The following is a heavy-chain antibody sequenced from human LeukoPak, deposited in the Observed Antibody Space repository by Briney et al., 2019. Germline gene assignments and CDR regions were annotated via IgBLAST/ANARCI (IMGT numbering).Heavy chain of an antibody. CDR2: IIPIFGTA. CDR1: GGTFSSYA. Sequence: ASVKVSCKASGGTFSSYAISWVRQAPGQGPEWMGGIIPIFGTANYAQKCQGRVMITADESTSTAYMELSSLRSEDTAVYYCARDYPDYYDSSGYYGAFFDYWGQGTLVTVSS. V-gene: IGHV1-69*13. CDR3: ARDYPDYYDSSGYYGAFFDY. D-gene: IGHD3-22*01. J-gene: IGHJ4*02.